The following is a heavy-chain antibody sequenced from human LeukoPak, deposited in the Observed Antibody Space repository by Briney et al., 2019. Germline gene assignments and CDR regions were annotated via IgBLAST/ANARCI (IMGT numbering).Heavy chain of an antibody. V-gene: IGHV3-48*03. J-gene: IGHJ2*01. Sequence: PGGSLRLSCAASGFSFRSHEMNWVRQAPGKGLEWISYIGSGGDYIYYADSVKGRFTISRDNAKNSLYLQMNSLRAEDTAVYYCARGYFDWLLSSSYWYFDLWGRGSLVTVSS. CDR3: ARGYFDWLLSSSYWYFDL. D-gene: IGHD3-9*01. CDR2: IGSGGDYI. CDR1: GFSFRSHE.